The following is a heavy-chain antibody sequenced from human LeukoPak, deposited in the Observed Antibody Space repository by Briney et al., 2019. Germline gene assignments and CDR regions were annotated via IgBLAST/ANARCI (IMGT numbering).Heavy chain of an antibody. V-gene: IGHV5-51*01. D-gene: IGHD5-24*01. Sequence: GESLKISCKGSGYSFTNYWIGWVRQMPGKGLEWMGIIYPGDSDTRYSPSFQGQVTISADKSISTAYLQWSSLKASDTAMYYCARLSRDGYNTYYYYMDVWGQGTMVTVSS. CDR1: GYSFTNYW. CDR3: ARLSRDGYNTYYYYMDV. J-gene: IGHJ6*03. CDR2: IYPGDSDT.